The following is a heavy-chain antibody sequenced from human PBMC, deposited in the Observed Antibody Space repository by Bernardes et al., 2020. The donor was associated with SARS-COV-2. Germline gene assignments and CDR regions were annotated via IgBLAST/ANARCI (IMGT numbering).Heavy chain of an antibody. CDR2: ISGSGRST. D-gene: IGHD1-26*01. J-gene: IGHJ6*02. V-gene: IGHV3-23*01. CDR1: GFTFSSYD. CDR3: AKDREVGGVTGGMDV. Sequence: GSLRLSCAASGFTFSSYDMSWVRQAPGKGLEWVSAISGSGRSTYYADSVKGRFTISRDNSKNTLYLQMSSLRAEDTAVYYCAKDREVGGVTGGMDVWGQGTTVTVSS.